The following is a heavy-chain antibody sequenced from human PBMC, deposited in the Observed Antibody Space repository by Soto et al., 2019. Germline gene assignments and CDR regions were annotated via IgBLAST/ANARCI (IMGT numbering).Heavy chain of an antibody. D-gene: IGHD6-13*01. CDR2: ISSSSSYI. V-gene: IGHV3-21*01. J-gene: IGHJ6*02. CDR1: GFTFSSYS. CDR3: ARGRGAAGTDSVQYYGMDV. Sequence: EVQLVESGGGLVKPGGSLRLSCAASGFTFSSYSMKWVRQAPGKGLEWVSSISSSSSYIYYADSVKGRFTISRDNAKNSLYLQMNSLRAEGTAVYYCARGRGAAGTDSVQYYGMDVWGQGTTVTVSS.